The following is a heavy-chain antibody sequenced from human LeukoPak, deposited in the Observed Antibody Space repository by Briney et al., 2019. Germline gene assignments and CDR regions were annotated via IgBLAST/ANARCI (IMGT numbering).Heavy chain of an antibody. D-gene: IGHD3-22*01. J-gene: IGHJ4*02. V-gene: IGHV1-69*04. CDR3: ARDAPGRGYYYDSSGYLDY. Sequence: ASVKVSCKASGGTFTSYAISWVRQAPGQGLEWMGRIIPILGIANYVQKFQGRVTITTDKSTSTAYMELRSVRSEDTAVYYCARDAPGRGYYYDSSGYLDYWGQGTLVTVSS. CDR1: GGTFTSYA. CDR2: IIPILGIA.